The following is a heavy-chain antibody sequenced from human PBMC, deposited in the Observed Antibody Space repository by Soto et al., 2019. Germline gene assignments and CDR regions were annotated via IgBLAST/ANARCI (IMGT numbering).Heavy chain of an antibody. CDR2: ISYDGSNK. V-gene: IGHV3-30-3*01. CDR1: GFTFKNYA. J-gene: IGHJ4*02. Sequence: QVQLVESGGGVVQPGRSLRLSCVASGFTFKNYAMHWVRQAPGKGLEWVAVISYDGSNKYYAGSVKRRFTISRDNSNSTLYLQMNSRGEEDTALYYCARDGGYFDSVQYYFDYWGQGSLVTVSS. D-gene: IGHD3-9*01. CDR3: ARDGGYFDSVQYYFDY.